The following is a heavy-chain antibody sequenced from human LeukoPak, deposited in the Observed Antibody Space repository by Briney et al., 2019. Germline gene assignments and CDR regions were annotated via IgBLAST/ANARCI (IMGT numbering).Heavy chain of an antibody. D-gene: IGHD6-19*01. CDR2: ISSNGGST. CDR3: AKGAPLPQQWLPRH. CDR1: GFTFSSCA. J-gene: IGHJ4*02. Sequence: GGSLRLSCSASGFTFSSCAMHWVRQAPGKGLEYVSAISSNGGSTYYADSVKGRFTISRDNSKNTLYLQMNSLRAEDTAVYYCAKGAPLPQQWLPRHWGQGTLVTVSS. V-gene: IGHV3-64*04.